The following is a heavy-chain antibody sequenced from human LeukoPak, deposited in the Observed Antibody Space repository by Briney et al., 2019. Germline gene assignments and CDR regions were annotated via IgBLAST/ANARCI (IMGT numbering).Heavy chain of an antibody. D-gene: IGHD3-16*01. CDR3: ARGGGGLAY. Sequence: ASVKVSCKASGYTFTDYFIHWVRQAPGQGLEWMGWIIPNSGGTNFAQRFQDRVTMTRDTSISTAYMELNTLTSDDTAVYYCARGGGGLAYWGQGTLVTVSS. CDR2: IIPNSGGT. J-gene: IGHJ4*02. V-gene: IGHV1-2*02. CDR1: GYTFTDYF.